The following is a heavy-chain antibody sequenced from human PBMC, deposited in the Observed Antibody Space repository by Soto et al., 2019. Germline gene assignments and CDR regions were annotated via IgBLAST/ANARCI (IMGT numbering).Heavy chain of an antibody. V-gene: IGHV3-7*01. Sequence: EVQLVESGGGLVQPGGSLRLSCVDSGLTFSSYWMSWVRQAPMKGLEWVGNIKQDGSEENYVDSLKGRFTISRDNAKNSMYLQMNSLRAEDTAVYYCARIAATGRGWDVWGQGTTVVVSS. D-gene: IGHD6-13*01. J-gene: IGHJ6*02. CDR2: IKQDGSEE. CDR1: GLTFSSYW. CDR3: ARIAATGRGWDV.